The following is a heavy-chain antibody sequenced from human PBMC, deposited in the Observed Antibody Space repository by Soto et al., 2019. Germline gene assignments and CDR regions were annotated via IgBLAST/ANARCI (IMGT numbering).Heavy chain of an antibody. V-gene: IGHV3-30*18. CDR2: IVYDGTKK. CDR1: GFTFSSFG. J-gene: IGHJ4*02. CDR3: AKDRQYDFWTVEY. Sequence: QVQVVESGGGVVQPGRSLRLSCAASGFTFSSFGMHWVRQAPGKGLEWVAVIVYDGTKKYYADSVKGRFTISRDNSKNTLYLQMNSQKAEDTAVYDCAKDRQYDFWTVEYWGQGTLVTVSS. D-gene: IGHD3-3*01.